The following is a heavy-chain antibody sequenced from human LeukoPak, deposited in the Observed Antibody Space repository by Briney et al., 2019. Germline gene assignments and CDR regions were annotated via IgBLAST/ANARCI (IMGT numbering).Heavy chain of an antibody. CDR2: INSDGSST. D-gene: IGHD1-26*01. Sequence: GGSLRLSCAASGFTFSSYWMHWVRQAPGKGLVWVSRINSDGSSTSYADSVKGRFTISRDNAKNTLYLQMNSLRAEDTAMYYCARENSGSYPGFWYWGQGTLVTVSS. J-gene: IGHJ4*02. CDR1: GFTFSSYW. CDR3: ARENSGSYPGFWY. V-gene: IGHV3-74*01.